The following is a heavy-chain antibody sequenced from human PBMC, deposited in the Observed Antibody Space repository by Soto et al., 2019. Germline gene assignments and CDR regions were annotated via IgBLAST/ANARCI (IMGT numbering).Heavy chain of an antibody. J-gene: IGHJ6*03. Sequence: SETLSLTCTVSGGSISSYYWSWIRQPPGKGLECIGYMYYSGSTNYNTSLKSRVTISVDTSKNQFSLKLSSVAAADTAVYYCARGYYYYMDVWGKGTTVTVSS. V-gene: IGHV4-59*01. CDR2: MYYSGST. CDR1: GGSISSYY. CDR3: ARGYYYYMDV.